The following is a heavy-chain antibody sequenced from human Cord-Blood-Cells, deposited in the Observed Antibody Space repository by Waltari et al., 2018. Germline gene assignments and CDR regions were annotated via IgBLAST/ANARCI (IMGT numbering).Heavy chain of an antibody. D-gene: IGHD3-10*01. CDR3: ARRQGYGSGSYIWFDP. CDR2: INHSGST. V-gene: IGHV4-34*01. Sequence: QVQLQQWGAGLLKPSETLSLTCAVYGGSFSGYYWSWSRHPPGKGLEWIGEINHSGSTNYNPSLKSRVTISVDTSKNQFSLKLSSVTAADTAVYYCARRQGYGSGSYIWFDPWGQGTLVTVSS. CDR1: GGSFSGYY. J-gene: IGHJ5*02.